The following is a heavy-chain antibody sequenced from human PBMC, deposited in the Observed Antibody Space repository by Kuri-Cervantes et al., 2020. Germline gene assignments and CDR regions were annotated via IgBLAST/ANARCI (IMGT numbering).Heavy chain of an antibody. CDR1: GFTVSSNY. Sequence: GESLKISCAASGFTVSSNYMGWVRQAPGKGLEWVSVIYSGGSTYYADSVKGRFTISRDNSKNTLYLQMNSLRADDTAVYYCARDLLKSYGTAYWGQGTLVTVSS. J-gene: IGHJ4*02. V-gene: IGHV3-53*01. CDR3: ARDLLKSYGTAY. D-gene: IGHD1-1*01. CDR2: IYSGGST.